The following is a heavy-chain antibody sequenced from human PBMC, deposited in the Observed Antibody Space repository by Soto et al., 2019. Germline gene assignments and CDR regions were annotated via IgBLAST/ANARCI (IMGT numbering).Heavy chain of an antibody. V-gene: IGHV4-39*01. D-gene: IGHD4-17*01. Sequence: SETLSLTCTVSGGSISSSSYYWGWIRQPPGKGLEWIGSIYYSGSTYYNPSLKSRVTISVDTSKNQFSLKLSFVTAADTAVYYCSADYGETLDYWGQGTLVTVSS. CDR2: IYYSGST. CDR3: SADYGETLDY. J-gene: IGHJ4*02. CDR1: GGSISSSSYY.